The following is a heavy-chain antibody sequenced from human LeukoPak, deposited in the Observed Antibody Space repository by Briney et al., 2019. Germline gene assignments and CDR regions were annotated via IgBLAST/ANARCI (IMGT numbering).Heavy chain of an antibody. Sequence: ASVKVSCKASGYISISYGISWVRQAPGQGLEWMGWISTYNGNTNYAQKLQGRVTMTTDTSTSTAYMELRSLRSDDTAVYYCARVVVYPTTTYFDYWGQGTLVTVSS. CDR1: GYISISYG. CDR3: ARVVVYPTTTYFDY. CDR2: ISTYNGNT. J-gene: IGHJ4*02. V-gene: IGHV1-18*01. D-gene: IGHD5-24*01.